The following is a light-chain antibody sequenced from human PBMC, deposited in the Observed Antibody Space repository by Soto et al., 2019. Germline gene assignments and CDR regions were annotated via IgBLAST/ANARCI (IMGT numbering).Light chain of an antibody. V-gene: IGKV1-39*01. J-gene: IGKJ3*01. CDR1: QSISRY. Sequence: DIQMTQSPSSLSASVGDRVTITCRASQSISRYLTWYRQKPGKAPNLLIYAASTLQTGVPSRFSGSGSGTDFTLTITSLQPEDFATYYCQQSYSIPLTFGPGTKVNIQ. CDR3: QQSYSIPLT. CDR2: AAS.